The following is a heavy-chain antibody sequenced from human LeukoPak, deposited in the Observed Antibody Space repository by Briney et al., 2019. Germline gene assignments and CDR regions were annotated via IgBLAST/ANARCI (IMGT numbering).Heavy chain of an antibody. V-gene: IGHV3-23*01. Sequence: GGSLRPSCAASGFTFSSSAMSWVRQAPGKGLEWVSAISNNGGYTYYADSVQGRFTISRDNSKSTLCLQMNSLRAEDTAVYYCAKTPRRGAVAGYFDYWGQGTLVTVSS. J-gene: IGHJ4*02. CDR1: GFTFSSSA. CDR3: AKTPRRGAVAGYFDY. CDR2: ISNNGGYT. D-gene: IGHD6-19*01.